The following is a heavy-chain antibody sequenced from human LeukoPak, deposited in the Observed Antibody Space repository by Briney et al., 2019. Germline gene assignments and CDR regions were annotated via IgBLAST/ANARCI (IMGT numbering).Heavy chain of an antibody. D-gene: IGHD5-24*01. CDR2: IYYSGIT. Sequence: SETLSLTCTVSGGSISSDYWSWIWQPPGKGLEWIGYIYYSGITNYTPSLKSRVTISLDTSKNQFSLKLNSVTAADTAVYYCARRHHNWDYWGQGTLVTVSS. CDR3: ARRHHNWDY. J-gene: IGHJ4*02. CDR1: GGSISSDY. V-gene: IGHV4-59*08.